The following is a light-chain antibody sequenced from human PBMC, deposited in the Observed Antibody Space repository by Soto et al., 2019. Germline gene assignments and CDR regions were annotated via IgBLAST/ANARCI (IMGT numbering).Light chain of an antibody. CDR1: QNLVSDSNTRDH. Sequence: MTQSPENLSVSLCERATINCKSSQNLVSDSNTRDHLVWYQQKPGQPPKMLIYWASTRESGVPDRFIGGGSGTDFTLTISSLQAEDVTVYYCQQNYSFPIPFGPGPKEDI. CDR2: WAS. CDR3: QQNYSFPIP. J-gene: IGKJ3*01. V-gene: IGKV4-1*01.